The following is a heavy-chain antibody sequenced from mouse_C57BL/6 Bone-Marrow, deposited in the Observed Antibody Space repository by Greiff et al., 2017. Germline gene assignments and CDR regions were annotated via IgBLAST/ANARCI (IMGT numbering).Heavy chain of an antibody. Sequence: VQLVESGPELVKPGASVKISCKASGYSFTSYYIHWVKQRPGQGLEWIGWIYPGSGNTKYNEKFKGKATLTADTSSSTAYMQLSSLTSEDSAVYYCASLLLDYWGQGTTLTVSS. V-gene: IGHV1-66*01. CDR2: IYPGSGNT. CDR1: GYSFTSYY. CDR3: ASLLLDY. J-gene: IGHJ2*01. D-gene: IGHD1-1*01.